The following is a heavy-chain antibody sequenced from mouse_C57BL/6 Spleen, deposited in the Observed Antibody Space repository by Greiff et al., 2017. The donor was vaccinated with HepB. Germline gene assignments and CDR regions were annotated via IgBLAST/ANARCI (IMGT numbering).Heavy chain of an antibody. D-gene: IGHD1-1*01. CDR3: AKRAGSRGGYAMDY. V-gene: IGHV2-3*01. CDR2: IWGDGST. Sequence: VKLMESGPGLVAPSQSLSITCTVSGFSLTSYGVSWVRQPPGKGLEWLGVIWGDGSTNYHSALISRLSISKDNSKSHVFLKLNSLQTDDTATYYCAKRAGSRGGYAMDYWGQGTSVTVSS. J-gene: IGHJ4*01. CDR1: GFSLTSYG.